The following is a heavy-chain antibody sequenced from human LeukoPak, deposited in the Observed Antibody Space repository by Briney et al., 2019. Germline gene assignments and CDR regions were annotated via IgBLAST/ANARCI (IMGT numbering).Heavy chain of an antibody. CDR2: ISYDGSNK. Sequence: GGSLRLSCAASGFTFSSYAMHWVRQAPGKGLEWVAVISYDGSNKYYADSVKGRFTISRDNSKNTLYLQMNSLRAEDTAVYYCANPSGTYGPGVFDIWGQGTMVTVSS. D-gene: IGHD1-26*01. CDR1: GFTFSSYA. V-gene: IGHV3-30*04. CDR3: ANPSGTYGPGVFDI. J-gene: IGHJ3*02.